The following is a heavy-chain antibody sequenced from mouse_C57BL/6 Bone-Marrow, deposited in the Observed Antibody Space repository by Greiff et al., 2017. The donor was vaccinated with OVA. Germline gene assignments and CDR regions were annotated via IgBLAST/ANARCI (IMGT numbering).Heavy chain of an antibody. CDR3: ARDDYHWGFAY. D-gene: IGHD2-4*01. J-gene: IGHJ3*01. V-gene: IGHV1-12*01. CDR2: IYPGNGYT. CDR1: GYTFTSYN. Sequence: QSGAELVRPGASVKMSCKASGYTFTSYNMHWVKQTPRQGLEWIGDIYPGNGYTSYNNNFKGRAKLTVDKSTSTAYMQLSSLTSEDSAVYFCARDDYHWGFAYWGQGTLVTVSA.